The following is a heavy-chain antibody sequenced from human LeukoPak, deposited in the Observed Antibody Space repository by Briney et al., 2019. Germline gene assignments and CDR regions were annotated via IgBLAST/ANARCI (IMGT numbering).Heavy chain of an antibody. CDR1: GFTFSSYA. CDR3: ASSDYDYVWGSPNFDY. V-gene: IGHV3-30-3*01. CDR2: ISYDGSNK. Sequence: GGSLRLSCAASGFTFSSYAMHWVRQAPGKGLEWVAVISYDGSNKYYADSVKGRFTISRDNAKNSLYLQMNSLRAEDTAVYYCASSDYDYVWGSPNFDYWGQGTLVTVSS. J-gene: IGHJ4*02. D-gene: IGHD3-16*01.